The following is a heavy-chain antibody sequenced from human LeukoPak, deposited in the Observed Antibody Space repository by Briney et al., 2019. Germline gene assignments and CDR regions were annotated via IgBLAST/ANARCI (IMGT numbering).Heavy chain of an antibody. Sequence: PSETLSLTCTVSGGSVSSGGYYWSWIRQPPEKGLEFIGYIYYTGSTNYNPSLKSRVTISVDTSKNQFSLRLSSVTAADTAVYYCARQDSSGYIDAFDIWGQGTMVTVSS. CDR1: GGSVSSGGYY. D-gene: IGHD3-22*01. V-gene: IGHV4-61*08. J-gene: IGHJ3*02. CDR2: IYYTGST. CDR3: ARQDSSGYIDAFDI.